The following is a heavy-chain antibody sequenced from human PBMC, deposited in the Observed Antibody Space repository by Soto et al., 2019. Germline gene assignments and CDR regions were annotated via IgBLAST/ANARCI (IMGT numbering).Heavy chain of an antibody. J-gene: IGHJ6*02. D-gene: IGHD6-13*01. CDR1: GYSFTNYW. V-gene: IGHV5-51*01. Sequence: GESLKISCKGSGYSFTNYWIGWVRQMPGKDLEWMGIIYPGDYDTRYSPSFQGQVTISADKSISTAYLQWSSLKASDTAMYHCGRTSAAGKYYYGMDVWGQGTTVTVSS. CDR2: IYPGDYDT. CDR3: GRTSAAGKYYYGMDV.